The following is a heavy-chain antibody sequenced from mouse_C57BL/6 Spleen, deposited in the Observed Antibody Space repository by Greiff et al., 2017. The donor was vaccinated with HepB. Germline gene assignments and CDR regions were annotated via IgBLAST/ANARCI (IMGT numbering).Heavy chain of an antibody. D-gene: IGHD1-1*01. J-gene: IGHJ2*01. CDR1: GYTFTSYW. V-gene: IGHV1-50*01. Sequence: QVQLQQSGAELVKPGASVKLSCKASGYTFTSYWMQWVKQRPGQGLEWIGEIDPSDSYTNYNQKFKGKATLTVDTSSSTAYMQLSSLTSEDSAVYYCARSGSQDYWGQGTTLTVSS. CDR3: ARSGSQDY. CDR2: IDPSDSYT.